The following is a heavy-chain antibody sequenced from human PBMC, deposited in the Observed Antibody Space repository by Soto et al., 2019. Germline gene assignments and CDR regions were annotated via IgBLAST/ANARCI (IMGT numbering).Heavy chain of an antibody. CDR1: GGTFSSYT. CDR2: IIPILGIA. J-gene: IGHJ1*01. V-gene: IGHV1-69*02. CDR3: ASDVVVVTALAYFQH. D-gene: IGHD2-21*02. Sequence: QVQLVQSGAEVKKPGSSVKVSCKASGGTFSSYTISWVRQAPGQGLEWMGRIIPILGIANYAQKFQGRVTITADKPTSTAYMELSSLRSEDTAVYYCASDVVVVTALAYFQHWGQGTLVTVSS.